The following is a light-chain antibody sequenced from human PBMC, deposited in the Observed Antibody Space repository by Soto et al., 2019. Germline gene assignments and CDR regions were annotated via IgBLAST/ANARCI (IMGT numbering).Light chain of an antibody. CDR3: SSFVDGTSYV. V-gene: IGLV2-8*01. Sequence: QSALTQPPSASGSPGQSVTISCTGTSNDVGDFNYVSWYQHHPCKAPKFLIYEVNKRPSGVPDRFSGSKSGNTASLTVSGLQPEDEAEYFCSSFVDGTSYVFGTGTKVTVL. CDR2: EVN. CDR1: SNDVGDFNY. J-gene: IGLJ1*01.